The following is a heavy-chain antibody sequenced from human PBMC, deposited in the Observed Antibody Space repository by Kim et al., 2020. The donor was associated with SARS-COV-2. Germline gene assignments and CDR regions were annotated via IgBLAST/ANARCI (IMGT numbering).Heavy chain of an antibody. Sequence: GGSLRLSCAASGFTFSSYAMSWVRQAPGKGLEWVSVISGSGGSTYYADSVKGRFTISRDNSKNTLYLQMNSLRAEDTAVYYCAKDMWTRTAGRWPTTLDYWGQGTLVTVSS. J-gene: IGHJ4*02. CDR1: GFTFSSYA. CDR2: ISGSGGST. V-gene: IGHV3-23*01. CDR3: AKDMWTRTAGRWPTTLDY. D-gene: IGHD1-1*01.